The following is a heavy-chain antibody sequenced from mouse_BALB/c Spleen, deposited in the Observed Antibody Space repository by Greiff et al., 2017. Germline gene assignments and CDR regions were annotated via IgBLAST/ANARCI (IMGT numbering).Heavy chain of an antibody. CDR1: GYTFTSYW. CDR3: ARGGDFAY. Sequence: QVQLQQPGAELVKPGASVKLSCKASGYTFTSYWMHWVKQRPGQGLEWIGEINPSNGRTNYNEKFKSKATLTVDKSSSTAYMQLSSLTSEDSAVYYCARGGDFAYWGQGTLVTVSA. V-gene: IGHV1S81*02. CDR2: INPSNGRT. D-gene: IGHD3-3*01. J-gene: IGHJ3*01.